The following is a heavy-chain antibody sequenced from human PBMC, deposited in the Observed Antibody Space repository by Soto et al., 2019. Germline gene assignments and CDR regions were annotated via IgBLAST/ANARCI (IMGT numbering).Heavy chain of an antibody. CDR1: GGSFSGYY. CDR2: INHSGST. CDR3: GRAGRYSGYDY. J-gene: IGHJ4*02. V-gene: IGHV4-34*01. D-gene: IGHD5-12*01. Sequence: QVQLQQWGAGLLKPSETLSLTCAVYGGSFSGYYWSWIRQPPGKGLEWIGEINHSGSTNYNPSLKSRVTISVDTSKNQFSLKLSSVTAADTAVYYCGRAGRYSGYDYWGQGTLVTVSS.